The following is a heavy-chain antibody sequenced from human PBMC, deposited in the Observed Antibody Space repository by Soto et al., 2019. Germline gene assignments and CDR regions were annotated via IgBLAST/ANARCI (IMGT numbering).Heavy chain of an antibody. CDR1: GVSLTTSGVG. V-gene: IGHV2-5*02. D-gene: IGHD2-15*01. CDR2: IYWDDDK. Sequence: QITLRESGPTLVQPTQTLTLTCTLSGVSLTTSGVGVGWIRQPPGKALEWLALIYWDDDKRFSPSLKSRLAITRDTSKNQVVMTMTDMAPVDTAIYYCVHRQRTVVVGAPFDLWGQGSQVTVSS. CDR3: VHRQRTVVVGAPFDL. J-gene: IGHJ4*02.